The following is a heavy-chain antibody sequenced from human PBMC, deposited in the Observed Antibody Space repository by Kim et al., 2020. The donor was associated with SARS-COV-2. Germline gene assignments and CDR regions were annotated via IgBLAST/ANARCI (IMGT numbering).Heavy chain of an antibody. CDR1: GFSLSTSGVG. V-gene: IGHV2-5*02. D-gene: IGHD3-10*01. CDR3: AHSGYYYGSGSYYNGEGENWFDP. Sequence: SGPTLVNPTQTLTLTCTFSGFSLSTSGVGVGWIRQPPGKALEWLALIYWDDDKRYSPSLKSRLTITKDTSKNQVVLTMTNMDPVDTATYYCAHSGYYYGSGSYYNGEGENWFDPWGQGTLVTVSS. CDR2: IYWDDDK. J-gene: IGHJ5*02.